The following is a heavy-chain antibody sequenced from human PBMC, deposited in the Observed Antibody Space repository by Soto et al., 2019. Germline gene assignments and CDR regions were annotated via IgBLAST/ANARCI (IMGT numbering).Heavy chain of an antibody. V-gene: IGHV1-18*01. D-gene: IGHD3-10*01. CDR2: ISAYNGNT. CDR1: GDTFTNNG. Sequence: ASVKVSCKASGDTFTNNGISWVRQAPGQGLEWMGWISAYNGNTKYAQKLQGRVTMTTDTSTSTAYMELRSLRSDDTAVYYCARGVGSGSYYNQYNWFDPWGQGTLVTVSS. CDR3: ARGVGSGSYYNQYNWFDP. J-gene: IGHJ5*02.